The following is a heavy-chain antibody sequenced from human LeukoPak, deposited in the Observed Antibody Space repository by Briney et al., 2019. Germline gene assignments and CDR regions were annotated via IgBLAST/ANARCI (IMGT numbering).Heavy chain of an antibody. Sequence: GRSLRLSCAASGFTFSSYGMHWVRQAPGKGLEWVAVISYDGSNKYYADSVKGRFTTSRDNSKNTLYLQMNSLRAEDTAVYYCAKDRIDRGRSVPIDYWGQGTLVTVSS. J-gene: IGHJ4*02. CDR2: ISYDGSNK. CDR1: GFTFSSYG. V-gene: IGHV3-30*18. D-gene: IGHD1-26*01. CDR3: AKDRIDRGRSVPIDY.